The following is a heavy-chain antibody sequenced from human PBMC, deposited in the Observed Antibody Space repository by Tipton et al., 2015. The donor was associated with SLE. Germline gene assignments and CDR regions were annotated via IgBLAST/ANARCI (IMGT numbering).Heavy chain of an antibody. CDR1: GGSVSSGSYY. D-gene: IGHD6-13*01. CDR2: IYYSGSA. Sequence: TLSLTCTVSGGSVSSGSYYWSWIRQPPGKGLEWIGYIYYSGSANYNPSLKSRVTISVDTSKNQFSLKLSSVTAADTAVYYCARDDSTNFDLWGQGTLVTVSS. V-gene: IGHV4-61*01. J-gene: IGHJ4*02. CDR3: ARDDSTNFDL.